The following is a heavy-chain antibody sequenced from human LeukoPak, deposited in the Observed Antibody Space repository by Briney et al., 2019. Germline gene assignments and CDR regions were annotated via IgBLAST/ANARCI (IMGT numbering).Heavy chain of an antibody. CDR3: AKGGAATMRDGYNYYYYYMEV. CDR1: GGSISSHS. CDR2: ISGSGGHT. V-gene: IGHV3-23*01. J-gene: IGHJ6*03. Sequence: ETLSLTCTVSGGSISSHSWSWVRQAPGKGLEWVSLISGSGGHTYYGDSVKGRFTISRDNSTNRLYLQMNSLRPEDTAVYYCAKGGAATMRDGYNYYYYYMEVWGRGTTVTVSS. D-gene: IGHD5-24*01.